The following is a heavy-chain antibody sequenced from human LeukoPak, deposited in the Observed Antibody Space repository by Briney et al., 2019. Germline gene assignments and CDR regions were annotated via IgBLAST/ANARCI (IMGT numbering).Heavy chain of an antibody. J-gene: IGHJ5*02. V-gene: IGHV1-2*02. CDR2: INPNSGGT. Sequence: RASVKVSCKASGYTFTGYYMHWVRQAPGQGLEWMGWINPNSGGTNYAQKFQGRVTMTRDTSISTAYMELSRLRSDDTAVYYCAREITIQMTTVTTYNWFDPWGQGTLVTVSS. CDR3: AREITIQMTTVTTYNWFDP. CDR1: GYTFTGYY. D-gene: IGHD4-17*01.